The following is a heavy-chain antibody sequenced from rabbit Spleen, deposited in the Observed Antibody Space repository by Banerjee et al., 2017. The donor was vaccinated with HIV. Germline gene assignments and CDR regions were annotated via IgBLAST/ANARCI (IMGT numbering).Heavy chain of an antibody. D-gene: IGHD2-1*01. CDR1: AFSFSDRDV. J-gene: IGHJ4*01. Sequence: QEQLVESGGGLVKPEGSLTLTCKASAFSFSDRDVMCWVRQAPGKGLEWIACINAATAKPVYATWAKGRFTISRTSSTTVTLRMTSLTVADRATYFCARDLVGVIGWNFNLWGPGTLVTVS. V-gene: IGHV1S45*01. CDR3: ARDLVGVIGWNFNL. CDR2: INAATAKP.